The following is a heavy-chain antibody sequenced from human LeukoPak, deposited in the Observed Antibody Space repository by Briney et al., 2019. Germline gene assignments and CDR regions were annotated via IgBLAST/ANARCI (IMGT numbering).Heavy chain of an antibody. CDR2: ISYDGSNK. D-gene: IGHD6-13*01. V-gene: IGHV3-30*18. Sequence: PGRSLRLSCAASGFTFSSYGMHWVRQAPGKGLEWVAVISYDGSNKYYADSVKGRFTISRDNSKNTLYLQMNSLRAEDTAVYYCAKAGSPAYSSSWYYFDYWGQGTLVTVSS. CDR3: AKAGSPAYSSSWYYFDY. J-gene: IGHJ4*02. CDR1: GFTFSSYG.